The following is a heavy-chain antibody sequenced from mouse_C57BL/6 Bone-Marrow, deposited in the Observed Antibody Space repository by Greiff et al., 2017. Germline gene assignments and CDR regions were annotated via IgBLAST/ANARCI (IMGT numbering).Heavy chain of an antibody. CDR3: ARLYYDYFYWYVDV. D-gene: IGHD2-4*01. Sequence: EVKLEESGGGLVQPGGSLKLSCAASGFTFSDYGMAWVRQAPRKGPEWVAFISNLAYSIYYADTVTGRFTISRENATNTLYLEMSSLRSEDTAMYYCARLYYDYFYWYVDVWGTGTTVTVSS. J-gene: IGHJ1*03. CDR2: ISNLAYSI. V-gene: IGHV5-15*04. CDR1: GFTFSDYG.